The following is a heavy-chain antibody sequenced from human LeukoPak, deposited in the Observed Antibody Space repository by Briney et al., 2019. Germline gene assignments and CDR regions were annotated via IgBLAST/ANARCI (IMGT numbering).Heavy chain of an antibody. J-gene: IGHJ3*02. D-gene: IGHD3-10*01. Sequence: GGSLRLSCTASGFTFGDSAMSWFRQAPGKGLEWIGFIRSKAYGGTTDYAASVKGRFTISRDDSKSIAYLQMNGLKTEDTAVYYCTRSGVDIWGQGTMVTVSS. CDR3: TRSGVDI. V-gene: IGHV3-49*03. CDR1: GFTFGDSA. CDR2: IRSKAYGGTT.